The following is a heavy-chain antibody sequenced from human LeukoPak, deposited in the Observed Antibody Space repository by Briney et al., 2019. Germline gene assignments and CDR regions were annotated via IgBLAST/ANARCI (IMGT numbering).Heavy chain of an antibody. CDR3: ARVRSGVSDMGYYFNYMDV. CDR1: GYTFTSYS. V-gene: IGHV1-18*01. CDR2: ISAYNANT. Sequence: GASVKVSRKASGYTFTSYSITWVRQAPGQGLEWMGWISAYNANTHYAQNLQGRVTMTTDTSASTAYMELRSLRSDDTAVYYCARVRSGVSDMGYYFNYMDVWGKGTTVTVSS. D-gene: IGHD3-9*01. J-gene: IGHJ6*03.